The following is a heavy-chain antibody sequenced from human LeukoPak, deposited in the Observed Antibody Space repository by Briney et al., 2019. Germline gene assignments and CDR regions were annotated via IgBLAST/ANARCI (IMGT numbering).Heavy chain of an antibody. CDR3: ARGLRGGASY. D-gene: IGHD3-10*01. Sequence: ASVKVSCKASGDTFTSYDMNWVRQAAGQGLEWMGWMNTKSSNTVYVQKFQGRLTITRNISISTAYMELNSLRSEDTAVYYCARGLRGGASYWGQGTLVTVSS. CDR2: MNTKSSNT. V-gene: IGHV1-8*03. J-gene: IGHJ4*02. CDR1: GDTFTSYD.